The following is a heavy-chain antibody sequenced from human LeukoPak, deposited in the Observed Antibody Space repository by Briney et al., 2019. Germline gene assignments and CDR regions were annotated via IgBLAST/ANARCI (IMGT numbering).Heavy chain of an antibody. CDR1: GFTFSSYE. V-gene: IGHV3-48*03. D-gene: IGHD3-16*02. J-gene: IGHJ4*02. CDR3: AGEHDYVWGSYRSLDY. CDR2: ISSSGSTI. Sequence: GGSLRLSCAASGFTFSSYEMNWVRQAPGKGLEWVSYISSSGSTIYYADSVKGRFTISRDNAKNSLYLQMNSLRAEDTAVYYCAGEHDYVWGSYRSLDYWGQGTLVTVS.